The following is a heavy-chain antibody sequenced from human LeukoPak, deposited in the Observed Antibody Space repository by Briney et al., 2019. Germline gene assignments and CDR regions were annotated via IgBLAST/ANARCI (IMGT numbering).Heavy chain of an antibody. CDR2: ISYDGTNK. CDR1: GFTFSSYG. J-gene: IGHJ4*02. CDR3: AKEGSAKPFDY. Sequence: GGSLRLSCAASGFTFSSYGMHWVRQAPGKGLEWVAGISYDGTNKNSADSVKGRFTISRDSSKNTLYLQMNSLRVEDTAVYYCAKEGSAKPFDYWGQGTLVTVSS. D-gene: IGHD1-14*01. V-gene: IGHV3-30*18.